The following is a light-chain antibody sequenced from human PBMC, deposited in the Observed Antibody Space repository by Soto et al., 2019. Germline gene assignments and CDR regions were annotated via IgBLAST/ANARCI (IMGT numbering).Light chain of an antibody. V-gene: IGKV3-20*01. CDR3: QQYGSTRT. Sequence: EIVLTQSPGTLSLSPGERATLSCRASQSVSSSYLAWYQQKPGQAPRLLIYGASSRATGIRDRFSGSGSGTDFPLTISRLEPEDFAVYYCQQYGSTRTFGQGTKVEIK. CDR2: GAS. J-gene: IGKJ1*01. CDR1: QSVSSSY.